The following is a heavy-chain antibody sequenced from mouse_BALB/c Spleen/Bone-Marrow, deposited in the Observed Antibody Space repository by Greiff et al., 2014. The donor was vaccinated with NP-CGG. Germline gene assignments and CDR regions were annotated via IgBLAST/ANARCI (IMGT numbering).Heavy chain of an antibody. Sequence: QVQLQQSGAELARPGASVKMSCKASGYTFTSYTMHWVKQRPGQGQEWIGYINPSSGYTNYNQKFKDKATLTADKSSSTAYMQLSSLTSEDSAVYYCAKGSTMITTLDYWGQGTTLSVSS. D-gene: IGHD2-4*01. CDR3: AKGSTMITTLDY. J-gene: IGHJ2*01. CDR1: GYTFTSYT. CDR2: INPSSGYT. V-gene: IGHV1-4*01.